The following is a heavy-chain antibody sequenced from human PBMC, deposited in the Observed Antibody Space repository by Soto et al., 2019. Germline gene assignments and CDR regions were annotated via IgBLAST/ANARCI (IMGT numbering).Heavy chain of an antibody. CDR3: ARDTSYNYDSIPDPGYGMDV. CDR2: INPSGGST. V-gene: IGHV1-46*01. D-gene: IGHD3-22*01. J-gene: IGHJ6*02. Sequence: GASVKVSCKASGYTFSSYYMNWVRQAPGQGLEWMGIINPSGGSTTYAHKFQGRVTMTRDTSTSTVYMEVNSLRSEDTAVYYCARDTSYNYDSIPDPGYGMDVWGQGTTVTVSS. CDR1: GYTFSSYY.